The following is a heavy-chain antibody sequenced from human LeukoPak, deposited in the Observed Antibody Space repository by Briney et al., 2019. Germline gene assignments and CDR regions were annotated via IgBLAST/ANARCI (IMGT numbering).Heavy chain of an antibody. J-gene: IGHJ4*02. D-gene: IGHD2-2*01. Sequence: GGSLRLSCAASGFTISSNYMSWVRQAPGKGLEWVTIIYSSGNTHYPDSVKGRFTISRDNSKNTLYLQINSLRAEDTAMYYRASLSFSYYFDYWGQGTVVTVYS. CDR2: IYSSGNT. V-gene: IGHV3-53*01. CDR3: ASLSFSYYFDY. CDR1: GFTISSNY.